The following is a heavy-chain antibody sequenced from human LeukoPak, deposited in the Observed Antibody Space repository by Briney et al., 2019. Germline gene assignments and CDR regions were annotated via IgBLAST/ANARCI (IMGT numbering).Heavy chain of an antibody. CDR3: TREAEENYYFDY. J-gene: IGHJ4*02. V-gene: IGHV3-66*01. CDR1: GFTVSSNY. CDR2: IYSGGST. Sequence: PGGSLRLSCAASGFTVSSNYMSWVRQAPGKGLEWVSVIYSGGSTYYADSVKGRFTISRDNSKNTLYLQMNSLRAEDTAVYYCTREAEENYYFDYWGQGTLVTVSS. D-gene: IGHD1-7*01.